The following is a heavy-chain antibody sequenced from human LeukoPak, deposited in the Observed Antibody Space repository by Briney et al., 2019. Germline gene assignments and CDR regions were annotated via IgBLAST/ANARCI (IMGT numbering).Heavy chain of an antibody. D-gene: IGHD1-26*01. V-gene: IGHV4-59*01. Sequence: SETLSLTCTVSGGSISTYYWSWIRQPPGKGLEWIGYIYYSGSTNYNPSLKGRVTISADTSKNQLSLKLRSVTAADTALYFCARGALSGSYHGNWFDPWGQGTLVAVSS. J-gene: IGHJ5*02. CDR3: ARGALSGSYHGNWFDP. CDR1: GGSISTYY. CDR2: IYYSGST.